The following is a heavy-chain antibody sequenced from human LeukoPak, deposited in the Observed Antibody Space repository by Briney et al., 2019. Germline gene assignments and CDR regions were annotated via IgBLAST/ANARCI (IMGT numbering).Heavy chain of an antibody. CDR1: GFTFSSYS. CDR3: ARDRGEAAASGFDP. D-gene: IGHD3-10*01. V-gene: IGHV3-21*01. Sequence: GGSLRLSCAASGFTFSSYSMNWVRQAPGKGLEWVSSISSSSSYIYYADSVKGRFTISRDNAKNSLYLQMNSLRAEDTAVYYCARDRGEAAASGFDPWGQGTLVTVSS. CDR2: ISSSSSYI. J-gene: IGHJ5*02.